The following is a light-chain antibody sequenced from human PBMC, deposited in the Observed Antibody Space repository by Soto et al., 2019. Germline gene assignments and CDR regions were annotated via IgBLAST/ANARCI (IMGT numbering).Light chain of an antibody. V-gene: IGKV3-11*01. CDR1: QSVSRY. CDR3: QQRSNWPLT. CDR2: DAS. J-gene: IGKJ3*01. Sequence: EIVLTQSPATLSLSPGERATLSCRAGQSVSRYLAWYQQKPGQAPRLLIYDASNRATGIPAIFSGSGSGTVVTLAISRLDPEVFAVYYCQQRSNWPLTFGPCTQVDI.